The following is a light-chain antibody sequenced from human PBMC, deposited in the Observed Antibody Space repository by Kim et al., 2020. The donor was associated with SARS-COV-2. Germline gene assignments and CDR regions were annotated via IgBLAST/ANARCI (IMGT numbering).Light chain of an antibody. CDR2: GAS. V-gene: IGKV3-20*01. CDR3: QQYGSSPLLT. J-gene: IGKJ4*01. Sequence: PGERAAPACRASQSVSSSYLAWDQQKPGQAPRLLIYGASSRATGIPDRFSGSGSGTDFTLTISRLEPEDFAVYYCQQYGSSPLLTFGGGTKVDIK. CDR1: QSVSSSY.